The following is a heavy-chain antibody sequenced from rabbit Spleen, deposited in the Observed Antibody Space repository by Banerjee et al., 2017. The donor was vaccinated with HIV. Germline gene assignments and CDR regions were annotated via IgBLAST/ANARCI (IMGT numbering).Heavy chain of an antibody. CDR2: IDTNDGDT. Sequence: QSLEESGGGLVKPGASLTLTCKASGFSFNSGYGMCWVRQAPGKGLEWIACIDTNDGDTDYANWPKGRFTISKPSSTTVTLQMTSLTAADTATYFCARNYVNAFDPWGQGTLVTVS. D-gene: IGHD1-1*01. CDR1: GFSFNSGYG. CDR3: ARNYVNAFDP. V-gene: IGHV1S40*01. J-gene: IGHJ2*01.